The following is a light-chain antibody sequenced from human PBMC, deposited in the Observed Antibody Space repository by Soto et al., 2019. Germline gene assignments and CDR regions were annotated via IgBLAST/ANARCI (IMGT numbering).Light chain of an antibody. CDR1: QSISSW. J-gene: IGKJ3*01. Sequence: DMQVTQSPSTLSASVGDTVTITCRASQSISSWLAWYQQKSGKAPKLLIHDGSTLQSGVPSRFSGSGSGTDFTLTISGLQPDDFATYYCQHYSSYAHTFGPGTTVAIK. V-gene: IGKV1-5*01. CDR3: QHYSSYAHT. CDR2: DGS.